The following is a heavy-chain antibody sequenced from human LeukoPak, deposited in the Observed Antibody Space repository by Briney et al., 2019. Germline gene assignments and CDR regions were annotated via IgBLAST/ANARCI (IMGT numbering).Heavy chain of an antibody. D-gene: IGHD2-15*01. V-gene: IGHV1-69*04. CDR2: IIPILGIA. Sequence: GASVKVSCKASGGTFSSYAISWVRQAPGQGLEWMGRIIPILGIANYAQKFQGRVTITADKSTSTAYMELSSLRSEDTAVYYCASCSGGSSWAFDIWGQGTMVTVSS. CDR1: GGTFSSYA. J-gene: IGHJ3*02. CDR3: ASCSGGSSWAFDI.